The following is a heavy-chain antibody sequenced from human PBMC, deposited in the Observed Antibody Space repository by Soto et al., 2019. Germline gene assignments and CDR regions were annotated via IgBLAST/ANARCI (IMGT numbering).Heavy chain of an antibody. V-gene: IGHV1-18*01. D-gene: IGHD1-26*01. Sequence: QVQLVQSGAEVKKPGASVRVSCKTSGYTFSDYVISWVRQAPGQGLEWVGWISASNGDSNFAQKVQGRVTLTTDTSTSTAYVATRGLRFGATAVDFCARAATTTEKYYYYMDVWGKGTTVTVSS. CDR2: ISASNGDS. CDR1: GYTFSDYV. J-gene: IGHJ6*03. CDR3: ARAATTTEKYYYYMDV.